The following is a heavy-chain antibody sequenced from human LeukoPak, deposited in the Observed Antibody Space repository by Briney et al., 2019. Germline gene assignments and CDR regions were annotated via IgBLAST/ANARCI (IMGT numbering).Heavy chain of an antibody. D-gene: IGHD5/OR15-5a*01. CDR2: IKQDGSEK. J-gene: IGHJ3*02. CDR1: GFTFSSYW. Sequence: GGSLRLSCAASGFTFSSYWMSWVRQAPGKGREWVANIKQDGSEKYYVDSVKGRFTISRDNAKNSLYLQMNSLRAEDTAVYYCAAVYGGDAFDIRGQGTMVTVSS. CDR3: AAVYGGDAFDI. V-gene: IGHV3-7*01.